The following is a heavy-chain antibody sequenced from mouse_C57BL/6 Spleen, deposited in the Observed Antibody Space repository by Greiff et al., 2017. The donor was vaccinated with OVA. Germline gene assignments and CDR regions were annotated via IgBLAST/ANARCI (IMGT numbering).Heavy chain of an antibody. CDR2: IDPSDSYT. Sequence: VKLQQPGAELVKPGASVKLSCKASGYTFTSYWMQWVKQRPGQGLEWIGEIDPSDSYTNYNQKFKGKATLTVDTSSSTAYMQLSSLTSEDSAVYYCARSGRLRRDFDYWGQGTTLTVSS. CDR1: GYTFTSYW. CDR3: ARSGRLRRDFDY. D-gene: IGHD2-4*01. J-gene: IGHJ2*01. V-gene: IGHV1-50*01.